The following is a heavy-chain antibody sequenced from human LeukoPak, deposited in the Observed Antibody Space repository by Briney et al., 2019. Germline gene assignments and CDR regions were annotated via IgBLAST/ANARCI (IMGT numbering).Heavy chain of an antibody. CDR2: IVPILGIA. CDR3: ARGPYGSGSLY. V-gene: IGHV1-69*04. J-gene: IGHJ4*02. D-gene: IGHD3-10*01. Sequence: SVKVSCKASGGTFSSYAISWVRQAPGQGLEWMGRIVPILGIANYAQKFQGRVTITADKSTSTAYMELSSLRSEDTAVYYCARGPYGSGSLYWGQGTLVTVSS. CDR1: GGTFSSYA.